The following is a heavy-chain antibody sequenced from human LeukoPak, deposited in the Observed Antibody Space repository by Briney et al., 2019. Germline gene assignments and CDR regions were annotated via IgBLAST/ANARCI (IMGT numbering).Heavy chain of an antibody. CDR3: ARDLDCSSTSCFDRVEHFQH. CDR1: GYTFTGYY. D-gene: IGHD2-2*01. V-gene: IGHV1-2*02. J-gene: IGHJ1*01. CDR2: INPNSGGT. Sequence: ASVKVSCKASGYTFTGYYMQWVRQAPGQGLEWMGWINPNSGGTRYAPKFQDRVTMSRDTSINTAYMELSRLTSDDTAVYFCARDLDCSSTSCFDRVEHFQHWGQGTLVTVSS.